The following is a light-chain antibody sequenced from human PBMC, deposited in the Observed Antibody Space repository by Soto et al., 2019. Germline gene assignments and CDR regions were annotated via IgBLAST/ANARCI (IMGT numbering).Light chain of an antibody. CDR3: SSYTSSSSLYVV. Sequence: QSALTQPASVSGSPGQLITISCTGTSSDVGGYNYVSWYQQHPGKAPKLMIYDVSNRPSGVSNRFSGSKSGNTASLTISGLQAEDGADYYCSSYTSSSSLYVVFGGGTQLTVL. CDR2: DVS. J-gene: IGLJ2*01. V-gene: IGLV2-14*01. CDR1: SSDVGGYNY.